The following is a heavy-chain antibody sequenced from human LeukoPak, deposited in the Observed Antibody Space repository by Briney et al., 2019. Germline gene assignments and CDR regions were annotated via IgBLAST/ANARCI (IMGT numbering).Heavy chain of an antibody. CDR2: INHSGST. V-gene: IGHV4-34*01. CDR1: GGSFSGYC. J-gene: IGHJ4*02. D-gene: IGHD3-22*01. Sequence: SETLSLTCAVYGGSFSGYCWSWIRQPPGKGLEWIGEINHSGSTNYNPSLKSRVTISVDTSKNQFSLKLSSVTAADTAVYYCARVRGRGYYDSRFDFDYWGQGTLVTVSS. CDR3: ARVRGRGYYDSRFDFDY.